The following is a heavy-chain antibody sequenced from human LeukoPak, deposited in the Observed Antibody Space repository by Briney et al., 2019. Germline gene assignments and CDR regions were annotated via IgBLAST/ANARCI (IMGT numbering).Heavy chain of an antibody. V-gene: IGHV1-18*01. Sequence: ASVKVSCKASGYTFISYGVSWVRQAPGQGLEWMGWISAYNGNTNYARKLQGRVTMTTDTSTTTAYMDLRSLRSDDTAVYYCARGPYCSGGTCYSQYFDYWGQGTLVTVSS. J-gene: IGHJ4*02. CDR2: ISAYNGNT. CDR1: GYTFISYG. D-gene: IGHD2-15*01. CDR3: ARGPYCSGGTCYSQYFDY.